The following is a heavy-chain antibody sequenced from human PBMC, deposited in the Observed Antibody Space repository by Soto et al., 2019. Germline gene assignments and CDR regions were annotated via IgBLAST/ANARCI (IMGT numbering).Heavy chain of an antibody. CDR3: ARQSVLRFLEWDNYYYYYYMDV. J-gene: IGHJ6*03. V-gene: IGHV4-59*08. CDR1: GGSISSYY. D-gene: IGHD3-3*01. Sequence: SETLSLTCTVSGGSISSYYWSWIRQPPGKGLEWIGYIYCSGSTNYNPSLKSRVTISVDTSKNQFSLKLSSVTAADTAVYYCARQSVLRFLEWDNYYYYYYMDVWGKGTTVTVSS. CDR2: IYCSGST.